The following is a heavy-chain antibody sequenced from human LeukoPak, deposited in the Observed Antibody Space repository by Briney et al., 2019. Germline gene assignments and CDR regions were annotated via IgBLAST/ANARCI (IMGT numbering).Heavy chain of an antibody. CDR2: INHSGST. CDR1: GGSFSGYY. CDR3: ARAGFGMAPLRGTPFDY. D-gene: IGHD3-10*01. V-gene: IGHV4-34*01. Sequence: SETLSLTCAVYGGSFSGYYWSWIRQPPGKGLEWIGEINHSGSTNYNPSLKSRVTISVDTSKNQFSLKLSSVTAADTAVYYCARAGFGMAPLRGTPFDYWGQGTLVTVSS. J-gene: IGHJ4*02.